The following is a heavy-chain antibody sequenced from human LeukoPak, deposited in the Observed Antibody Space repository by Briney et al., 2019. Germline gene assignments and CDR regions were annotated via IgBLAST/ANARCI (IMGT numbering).Heavy chain of an antibody. CDR3: ARALHYYVTMHV. Sequence: GGSLRLSCEASGFTFSAYAITWVCQAPGKGLEWVSSVGSDNKPHYSESVKGRFAISRDNSKSMLFLQLNSLRAEDTALYYCARALHYYVTMHVWGQGATVTVSS. CDR2: VGSDNKP. V-gene: IGHV3-23*05. J-gene: IGHJ6*02. CDR1: GFTFSAYA. D-gene: IGHD3-10*02.